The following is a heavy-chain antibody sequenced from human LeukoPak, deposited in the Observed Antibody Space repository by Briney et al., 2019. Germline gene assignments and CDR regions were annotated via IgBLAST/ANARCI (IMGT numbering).Heavy chain of an antibody. CDR3: ARGITMVRGPRGY. D-gene: IGHD3-10*01. J-gene: IGHJ4*02. V-gene: IGHV3-7*04. Sequence: PGGSLRLSCAASGFTFSSYWMSWVRQAPGKGLEWVANIKQDGSEKYYVDSVKGRFTISRDNAKNSLYLQMNSLRAEDTAVYYCARGITMVRGPRGYWGQGTLVTVSS. CDR2: IKQDGSEK. CDR1: GFTFSSYW.